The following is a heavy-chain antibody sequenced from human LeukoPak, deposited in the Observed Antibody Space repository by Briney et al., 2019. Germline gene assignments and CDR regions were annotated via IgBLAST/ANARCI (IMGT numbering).Heavy chain of an antibody. CDR1: RFSFSSYG. V-gene: IGHV3-33*01. J-gene: IGHJ4*02. CDR2: LWSDGSNK. CDR3: ARDPELTVG. Sequence: PGRSLRLSCTASRFSFSSYGMHWVRQAPGKGLEGVAVLWSDGSNKYYADSVKGRFTISRDNAKNSLYLQMNSLRAEDTAVYYCARDPELTVGWGQGTLVTVST. D-gene: IGHD4-23*01.